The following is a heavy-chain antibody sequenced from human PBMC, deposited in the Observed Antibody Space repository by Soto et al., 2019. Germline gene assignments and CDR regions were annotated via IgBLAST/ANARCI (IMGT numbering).Heavy chain of an antibody. V-gene: IGHV1-3*04. D-gene: IGHD2-15*01. CDR3: ARGSCSGGICVYYFDY. Sequence: QVQLVQSGAEVKKSGASVNISCKASGYTLNHYALHWVRQAPGQRPEWMGWINTGNGDTKYSQKFQGRVTITRDTSANTVYMDLSSLSSEDTAVYYCARGSCSGGICVYYFDYWGPGTLVTVSS. CDR2: INTGNGDT. CDR1: GYTLNHYA. J-gene: IGHJ4*02.